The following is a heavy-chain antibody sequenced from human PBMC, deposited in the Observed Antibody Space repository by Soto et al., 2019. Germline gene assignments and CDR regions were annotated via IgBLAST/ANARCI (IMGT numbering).Heavy chain of an antibody. V-gene: IGHV3-15*01. J-gene: IGHJ4*02. CDR1: GFTFSNFA. CDR2: IKRNTDGGTT. D-gene: IGHD4-17*01. CDR3: TTGVTTVTAGFDY. Sequence: GGSLRLSCAASGFTFSNFAMSWVRQGPGKGLEWVGRIKRNTDGGTTNYAAPVKGRFTISRDDAKNTLYLQMNSLQTDDTGIYYCTTGVTTVTAGFDYWGQGTLVTVSS.